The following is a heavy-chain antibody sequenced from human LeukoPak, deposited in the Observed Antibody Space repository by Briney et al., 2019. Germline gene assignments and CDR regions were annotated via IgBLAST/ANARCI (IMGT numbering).Heavy chain of an antibody. CDR3: ARGAYYYED. CDR1: GVTFSSHS. D-gene: IGHD3-22*01. V-gene: IGHV3-48*01. J-gene: IGHJ4*02. CDR2: VSSSSSTI. Sequence: PGGSLRLSCAASGVTFSSHSMNWVRQAPGKGLEWVSYVSSSSSTIYYADSVKGRVTISRDNAKNSLYLQMHSLRAEDTAVYYCARGAYYYEDWGQGTLVTVSS.